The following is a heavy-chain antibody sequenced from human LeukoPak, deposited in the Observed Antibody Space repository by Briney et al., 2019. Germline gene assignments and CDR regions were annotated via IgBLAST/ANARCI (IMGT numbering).Heavy chain of an antibody. Sequence: SQTLSLTCTVSGGSISSGSYYWSWIRQPAGKGLEWIGRIYTSGSTNYNPSPKSRVTISVDTSKNQFSLKLSSVTAADTAVYYCARERYYYDSSGENYYYMDVWGKGTTVTVSS. V-gene: IGHV4-61*02. CDR1: GGSISSGSYY. CDR2: IYTSGST. J-gene: IGHJ6*03. CDR3: ARERYYYDSSGENYYYMDV. D-gene: IGHD3-22*01.